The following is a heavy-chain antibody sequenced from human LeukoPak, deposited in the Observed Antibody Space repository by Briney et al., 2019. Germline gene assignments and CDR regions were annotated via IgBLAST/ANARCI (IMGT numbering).Heavy chain of an antibody. V-gene: IGHV1-69*13. Sequence: SVKVSCKASVGTFSSYAISWVRQAPGQGLEWMGGIIPIFGIANYAQKFQGRVTITADESTSTAYMELSSLRSEDPAVYYCARGGGIAAAADYYYYYFMDVWGKGTTVTISS. J-gene: IGHJ6*03. CDR1: VGTFSSYA. CDR2: IIPIFGIA. CDR3: ARGGGIAAAADYYYYYFMDV. D-gene: IGHD6-13*01.